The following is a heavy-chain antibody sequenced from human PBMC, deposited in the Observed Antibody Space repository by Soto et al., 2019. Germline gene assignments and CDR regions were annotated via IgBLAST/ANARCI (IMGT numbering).Heavy chain of an antibody. V-gene: IGHV4-31*03. J-gene: IGHJ4*02. D-gene: IGHD3-16*01. Sequence: PSETLSLTCTVSGGSISSGGYYWSWIRQHPGKGLEWIGYIYYSGSTYYNPSLKSRVTISVDTSKNQFSLKLSSVTAADTAVYYCARGSRPRQKLWYFDYWGQGTLVTVSS. CDR3: ARGSRPRQKLWYFDY. CDR2: IYYSGST. CDR1: GGSISSGGYY.